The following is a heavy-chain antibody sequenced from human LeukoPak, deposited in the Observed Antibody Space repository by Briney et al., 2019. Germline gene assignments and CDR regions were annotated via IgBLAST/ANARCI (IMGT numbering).Heavy chain of an antibody. CDR2: IYTSGST. V-gene: IGHV4-61*02. CDR3: AREFTVWGSYRHYYYYYYMDV. Sequence: SETLSLTCTVSGGSISSGSYYWSWIRQPAGKGLEWIGRIYTSGSTNYNPSLRSRVTISVDTSKNQFSLKLSSVTAADTAVYYCAREFTVWGSYRHYYYYYYMDVWGKGTTVTISS. D-gene: IGHD3-16*02. J-gene: IGHJ6*03. CDR1: GGSISSGSYY.